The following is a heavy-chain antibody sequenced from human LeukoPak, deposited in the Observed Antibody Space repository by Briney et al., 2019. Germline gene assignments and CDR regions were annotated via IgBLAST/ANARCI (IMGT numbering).Heavy chain of an antibody. V-gene: IGHV3-30-3*01. CDR3: ARDGDCSSTSCYAIDHYFDY. Sequence: GGSLRLSCAASGFTFSSYAMHWVRQAPGKGLEWVAVISYDGSNKYYADSVKGRFTISRDNSKKTLYLQMNSLRAEDTAVYYCARDGDCSSTSCYAIDHYFDYWGQGTLVTVSS. CDR2: ISYDGSNK. CDR1: GFTFSSYA. J-gene: IGHJ4*02. D-gene: IGHD2-2*01.